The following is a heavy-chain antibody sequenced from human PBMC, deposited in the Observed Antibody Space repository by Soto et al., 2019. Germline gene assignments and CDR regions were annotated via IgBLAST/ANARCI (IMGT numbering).Heavy chain of an antibody. Sequence: QVQLVESGGGVVQPGRSLRLFCAASGFTFSSYGMRWVRQAPGKGLEWVAVISYDGSNKYYADSVKGRFTISRDNSKNTLYLQMNSLRAEDTAVYYCAGYYYDSSGSDAFDIWGQGTMVTVSS. CDR1: GFTFSSYG. CDR3: AGYYYDSSGSDAFDI. V-gene: IGHV3-30*03. D-gene: IGHD3-22*01. CDR2: ISYDGSNK. J-gene: IGHJ3*02.